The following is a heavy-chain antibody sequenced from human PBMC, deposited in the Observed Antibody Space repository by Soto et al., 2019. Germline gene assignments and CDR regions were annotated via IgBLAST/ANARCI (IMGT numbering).Heavy chain of an antibody. CDR2: ISAYNGNT. Sequence: GASVKVSCKASGYTFTSYGISWVRQAPGQGLEWMGWISAYNGNTNYAQKLQGRVTMTTDTSTSTAYMELKSLRSDDTAVYYCARDWPSDYDILTGYSNWFDPWGQGTLVTVSS. V-gene: IGHV1-18*01. J-gene: IGHJ5*02. CDR1: GYTFTSYG. CDR3: ARDWPSDYDILTGYSNWFDP. D-gene: IGHD3-9*01.